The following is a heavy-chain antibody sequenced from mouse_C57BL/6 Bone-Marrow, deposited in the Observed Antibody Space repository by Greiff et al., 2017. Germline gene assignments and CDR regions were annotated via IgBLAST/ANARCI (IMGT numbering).Heavy chain of an antibody. J-gene: IGHJ2*01. Sequence: QVQLQQPGAELVRPGSSVKLSCKASGYTFTSYWRDWVKQRPGQGLEWIGNIYPSDSETHYNQKFKDKATLTVDKSSSTAYMQLSSLTSEDSAVYYCARLGYYGSSYNFDYWGQGTTLTVSS. V-gene: IGHV1-61*01. D-gene: IGHD1-1*01. CDR1: GYTFTSYW. CDR2: IYPSDSET. CDR3: ARLGYYGSSYNFDY.